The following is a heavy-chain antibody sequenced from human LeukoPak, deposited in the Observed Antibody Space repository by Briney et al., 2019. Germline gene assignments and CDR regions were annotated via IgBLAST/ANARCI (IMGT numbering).Heavy chain of an antibody. V-gene: IGHV1-2*02. Sequence: ASVKVSCKASGYTFTGYYMHWVRQAPGQGLEWMGWINPNSGGTNYAQKVQGRVTMTRDTSISTAYMELSRLRSDDTAVYYCARELRNRIAVAYLFDYWGQGTLVTVSS. CDR2: INPNSGGT. CDR3: ARELRNRIAVAYLFDY. D-gene: IGHD6-19*01. J-gene: IGHJ4*02. CDR1: GYTFTGYY.